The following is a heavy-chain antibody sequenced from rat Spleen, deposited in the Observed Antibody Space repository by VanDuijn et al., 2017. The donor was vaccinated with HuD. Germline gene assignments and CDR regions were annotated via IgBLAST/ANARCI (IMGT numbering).Heavy chain of an antibody. CDR3: ARSYSSYMDWFAY. CDR2: INSAGST. Sequence: EVQLQESGPGLVEPSQSLSLTCSVTGYSITSSYRWNWIRKFPGNKLEWMGYINSAGSTNYNPSLKSRISITRDTSKNQFFLQVNSVTTEDTATYYCARSYSSYMDWFAYWGQGTLVTVSS. D-gene: IGHD1-2*01. J-gene: IGHJ3*01. CDR1: GYSITSSYR. V-gene: IGHV3-3*01.